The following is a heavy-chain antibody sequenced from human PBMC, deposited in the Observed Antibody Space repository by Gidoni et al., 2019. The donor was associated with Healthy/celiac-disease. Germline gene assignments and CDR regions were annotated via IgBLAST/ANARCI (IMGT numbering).Heavy chain of an antibody. CDR1: GVTFSSYA. J-gene: IGHJ4*02. CDR3: SKDRPISVYYQPYYFDY. V-gene: IGHV3-23*01. Sequence: EGQLLESGGGSVQPGGSVRLSCAAYGVTFSSYAMSWVRQAPWTGLEWVSAISGSGDSTYYAHSLQCRFTISRDNSKNPLYLQMTSLRPDYTVVYYCSKDRPISVYYQPYYFDYWGQGTLVTVSS. D-gene: IGHD3-3*02. CDR2: ISGSGDST.